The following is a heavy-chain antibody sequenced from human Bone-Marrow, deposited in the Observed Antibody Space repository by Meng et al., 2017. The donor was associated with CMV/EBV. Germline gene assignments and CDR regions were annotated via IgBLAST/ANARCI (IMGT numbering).Heavy chain of an antibody. Sequence: ASVKVSCKASGYTFTGYYMHWVRQAPGQGLEWMGWINPNSGGTNYAQKFQGRVTMTRDTSISTAYMELSRLRSDDTAVYYCARDGKYDFWSGSHPLGMDVWGQGTTVTVSS. V-gene: IGHV1-2*02. CDR3: ARDGKYDFWSGSHPLGMDV. J-gene: IGHJ6*02. CDR1: GYTFTGYY. CDR2: INPNSGGT. D-gene: IGHD3-3*01.